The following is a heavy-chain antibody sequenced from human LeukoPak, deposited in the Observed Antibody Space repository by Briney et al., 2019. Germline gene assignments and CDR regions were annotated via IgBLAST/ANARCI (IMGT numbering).Heavy chain of an antibody. J-gene: IGHJ4*02. CDR1: GYSFTSYW. V-gene: IGHV5-51*01. CDR2: IYPSDSDT. D-gene: IGHD3/OR15-3a*01. Sequence: PGESLKISCKGAGYSFTSYWIGWVRQMPGKGLEWMGIIYPSDSDTRYSPSFQGQVTISADKSINTAFLQWTSLKASDTAMYYCVSLTGLIYWGQGTLVTVSS. CDR3: VSLTGLIY.